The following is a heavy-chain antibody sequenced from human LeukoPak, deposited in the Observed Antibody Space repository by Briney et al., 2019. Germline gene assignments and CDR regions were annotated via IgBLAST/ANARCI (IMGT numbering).Heavy chain of an antibody. CDR2: INQSGST. J-gene: IGHJ4*02. CDR3: ARRGSVVVVPAARRRGFFDS. D-gene: IGHD2-2*01. Sequence: SETLSLTCAGYGGSFSGYYWSWIRQPPGKGLEWIGEINQSGSTNYNPSLKSRVTISVDTSKNQFSLKLSSVTAADTAVYYCARRGSVVVVPAARRRGFFDSWGQGTLVTVSS. V-gene: IGHV4-34*01. CDR1: GGSFSGYY.